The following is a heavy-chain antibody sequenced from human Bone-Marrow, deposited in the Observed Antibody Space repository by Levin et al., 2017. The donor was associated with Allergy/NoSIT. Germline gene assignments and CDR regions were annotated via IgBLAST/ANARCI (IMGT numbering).Heavy chain of an antibody. D-gene: IGHD2-2*01. V-gene: IGHV3-48*03. J-gene: IGHJ4*02. CDR1: GFIFGSYE. Sequence: QAGGSLRLSCAASGFIFGSYEMNWVRQAPGKGLEWVSYISSSGSTIYYADSVKGRFTISRDNAKNSLYLQMNSLSAEDTAVYYCVRDLLKGVACSSSTCHGSLWGQGTLVTVSS. CDR3: VRDLLKGVACSSSTCHGSL. CDR2: ISSSGSTI.